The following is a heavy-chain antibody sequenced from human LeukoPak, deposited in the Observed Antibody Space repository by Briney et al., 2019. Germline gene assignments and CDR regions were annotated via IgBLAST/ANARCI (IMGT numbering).Heavy chain of an antibody. J-gene: IGHJ4*02. V-gene: IGHV4-39*01. CDR2: INYSGTT. CDR3: ARLGTYSGNLFDN. Sequence: PSETLSLTCTVSGGSVSSDSYYWVWVRQPPGKGLEWTGSINYSGTTFYSSSLKSRITLSMGASKNQFSLRLTSVTAADTAVYYCARLGTYSGNLFDNWGQGTLVTVSS. D-gene: IGHD1-26*01. CDR1: GGSVSSDSYY.